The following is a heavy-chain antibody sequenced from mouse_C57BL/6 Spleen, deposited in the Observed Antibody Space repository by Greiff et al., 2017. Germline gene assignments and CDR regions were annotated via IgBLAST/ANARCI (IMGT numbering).Heavy chain of an antibody. V-gene: IGHV5-16*01. CDR2: INYDGSST. Sequence: DVQLVESEGGLVQPGSSMKLSCTASGFTFSDYYMAWVRQVPEKGLEWVANINYDGSSTYYLDSLKSRFIISRDNAKNILYLQMSSLKSEDTATYYCARGSNFYWYFDVWGTGTTVTVSS. CDR1: GFTFSDYY. J-gene: IGHJ1*03. CDR3: ARGSNFYWYFDV. D-gene: IGHD2-5*01.